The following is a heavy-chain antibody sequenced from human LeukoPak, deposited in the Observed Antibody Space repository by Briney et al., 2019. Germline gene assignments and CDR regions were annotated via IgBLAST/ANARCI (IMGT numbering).Heavy chain of an antibody. V-gene: IGHV3-30-3*01. CDR2: ISFDGDNE. CDR1: GFTFSNYA. J-gene: IGHJ1*01. CDR3: AREPSRNFGQLVSSAEYFQH. D-gene: IGHD5/OR15-5a*01. Sequence: PGGSLRLSCATSGFTFSNYAIHWVRQAPGKGLEWVADISFDGDNEYYADSVRGRFMIARDNSKNTVYLQMNSLTIEDTAVYYCAREPSRNFGQLVSSAEYFQHWGQGTRVTVSS.